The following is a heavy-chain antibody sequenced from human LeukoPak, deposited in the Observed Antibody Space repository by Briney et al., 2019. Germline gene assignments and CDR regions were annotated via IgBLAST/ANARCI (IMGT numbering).Heavy chain of an antibody. D-gene: IGHD3/OR15-3a*01. CDR3: AGHPIGTGYYFDY. CDR2: IYPGDSDT. CDR1: GYSFTGYW. Sequence: GESLKISCKGSGYSFTGYWIGWVRQMPGKGLEWMGIIYPGDSDTRYSPSFQGQVTISADKSISTAYLQWSSLKASDTAMYYCAGHPIGTGYYFDYWGQGTLVTVSS. J-gene: IGHJ4*02. V-gene: IGHV5-51*01.